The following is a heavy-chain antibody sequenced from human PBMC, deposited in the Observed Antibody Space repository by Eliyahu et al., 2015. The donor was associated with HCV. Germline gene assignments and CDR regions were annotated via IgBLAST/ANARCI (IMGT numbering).Heavy chain of an antibody. D-gene: IGHD4-11*01. Sequence: EVQLVQSGAEVKKPGESLKXSCXGSGYSFTXNWIGWVRQMPGKGLECXGIXXPGDSDTRYSPSCQGQVTISADKSISXAYLQWSSLKASDTARYYCAKVYSNSFDYWGQGTLVTVSS. J-gene: IGHJ4*02. CDR1: GYSFTXNW. CDR3: AKVYSNSFDY. V-gene: IGHV5-51*01. CDR2: XXPGDSDT.